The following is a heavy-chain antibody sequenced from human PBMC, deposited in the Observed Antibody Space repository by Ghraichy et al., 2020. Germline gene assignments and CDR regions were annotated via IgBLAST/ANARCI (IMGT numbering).Heavy chain of an antibody. CDR1: GFTVSSNY. Sequence: GGSLRLSCAASGFTVSSNYMSWVRQAPGKGLEWVSVIYSGGSTYYADSVKGRFTISRDNSKNTLYLQMNSLRAEDTAVYYCAREGGGGDYGFDYWGQGTLVTVSS. D-gene: IGHD4-17*01. CDR2: IYSGGST. V-gene: IGHV3-53*01. J-gene: IGHJ4*02. CDR3: AREGGGGDYGFDY.